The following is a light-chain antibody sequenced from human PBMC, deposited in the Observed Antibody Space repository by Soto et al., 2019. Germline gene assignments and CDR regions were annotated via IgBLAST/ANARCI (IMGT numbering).Light chain of an antibody. V-gene: IGKV1-5*03. CDR3: QQYNSYSRYT. CDR2: KAS. J-gene: IGKJ2*01. CDR1: QRISSW. Sequence: DIQMTQSPSTLSASVGDRVTITCRASQRISSWLAWYQQKPGKAPKLLIYKASSLESGVPSRFRGSVSGTEFTLTISSLQPDDFATYYCQQYNSYSRYTFGQGTKLEIK.